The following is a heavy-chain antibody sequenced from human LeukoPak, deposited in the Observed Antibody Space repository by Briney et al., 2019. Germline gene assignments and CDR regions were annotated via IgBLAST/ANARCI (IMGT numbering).Heavy chain of an antibody. V-gene: IGHV1-2*02. CDR3: ARGDVLTGLDY. CDR2: INPNSAGT. D-gene: IGHD3-9*01. Sequence: ASVKVSCKASGYTFTGYYIHWVRQVPGQGLEWMGWINPNSAGTNYAQKFQGRVTMTRDTSISAAYMELSRLRSDDTAVYYCARGDVLTGLDYWGQGTLVTVSS. CDR1: GYTFTGYY. J-gene: IGHJ4*02.